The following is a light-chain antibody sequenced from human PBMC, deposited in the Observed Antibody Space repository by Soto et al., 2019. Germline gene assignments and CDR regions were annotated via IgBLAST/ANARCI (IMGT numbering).Light chain of an antibody. Sequence: EIVMTQSPATLSVSPGDRVTLSCRASQSVSSNLAWYQQKPGQAPRLLIYTSSTRATGIPARFSGSGSGTEFTLTINSLQSEDFAVYYCQQYNKWPTWTLGQGTKVEVK. CDR1: QSVSSN. J-gene: IGKJ1*01. V-gene: IGKV3-15*01. CDR2: TSS. CDR3: QQYNKWPTWT.